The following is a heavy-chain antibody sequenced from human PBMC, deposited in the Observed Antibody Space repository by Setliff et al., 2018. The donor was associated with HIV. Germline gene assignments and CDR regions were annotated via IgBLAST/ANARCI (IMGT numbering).Heavy chain of an antibody. Sequence: PSETLSLTCTVSGGSISSYYWSWIRQPPGKGLEWIGSIHQSGSTYYNPSLKSRVTISVDTSKNQFSLNLSSVTAADTAVYYCARVRYCSGISCYGYFDLWGRGTLVTVSS. CDR3: ARVRYCSGISCYGYFDL. CDR2: IHQSGST. V-gene: IGHV4-59*08. D-gene: IGHD2-15*01. J-gene: IGHJ2*01. CDR1: GGSISSYY.